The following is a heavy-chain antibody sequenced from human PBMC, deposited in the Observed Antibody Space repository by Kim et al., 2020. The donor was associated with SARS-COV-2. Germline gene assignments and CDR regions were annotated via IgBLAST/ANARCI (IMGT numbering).Heavy chain of an antibody. Sequence: ASVKVSCKASGYTFTSYDINWVRQANGQGLEWMGWMNPNSGNTGYAQKFQGRVTMTRNTSISTAYMELSSLRSEDTALYYCARGPECSSFCCSYWVDPWGQGTLVTVSS. J-gene: IGHJ5*02. CDR3: ARGPECSSFCCSYWVDP. D-gene: IGHD2-2*01. CDR2: MNPNSGNT. CDR1: GYTFTSYD. V-gene: IGHV1-8*01.